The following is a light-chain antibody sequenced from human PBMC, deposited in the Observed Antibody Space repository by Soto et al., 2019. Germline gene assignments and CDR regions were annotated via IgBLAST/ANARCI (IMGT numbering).Light chain of an antibody. J-gene: IGKJ2*01. CDR1: QSVSSN. CDR2: GAS. Sequence: EILMTQSPATLSVSPGERATLSCRASQSVSSNLAWYQQKPGQAPRLLIYGASTRATGIPARFSGSGSGTKFTLTISSLQSEDFAVYYCQQYNNWPPLYTFGQGTKLEIK. CDR3: QQYNNWPPLYT. V-gene: IGKV3-15*01.